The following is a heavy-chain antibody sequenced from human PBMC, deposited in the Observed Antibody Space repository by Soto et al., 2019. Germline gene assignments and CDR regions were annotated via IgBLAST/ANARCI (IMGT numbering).Heavy chain of an antibody. J-gene: IGHJ6*02. V-gene: IGHV4-34*01. CDR1: GGSFSGYY. Sequence: SETLSLTCAVYGGSFSGYYWSWIRQPPGKGLEWIGEINHSGSTNYNPSLKSRVTISVDTSKNKFSLKLSSVTAADTAVYYCARDRRVSYYYYGMDVWGQGTTVTVSS. CDR2: INHSGST. CDR3: ARDRRVSYYYYGMDV.